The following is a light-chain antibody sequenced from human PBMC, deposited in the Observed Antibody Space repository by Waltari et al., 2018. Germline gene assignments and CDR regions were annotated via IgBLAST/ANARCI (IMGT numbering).Light chain of an antibody. CDR2: VNSDGSH. J-gene: IGLJ3*02. Sequence: LVLTQSPPASASLGASVKLPCTLSSGYSSNVIAWLPQPPGKGPRYLMKVNSDGSHRKGDDIPDRFSASKSGTECYLTISSLQSEDEADYYCQTGGHGTWVFGGGTKLTVL. CDR3: QTGGHGTWV. V-gene: IGLV4-69*01. CDR1: SGYSSNV.